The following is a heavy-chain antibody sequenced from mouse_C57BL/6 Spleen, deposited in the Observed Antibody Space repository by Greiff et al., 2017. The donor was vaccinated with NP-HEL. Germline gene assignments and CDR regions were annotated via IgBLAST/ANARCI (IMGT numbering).Heavy chain of an antibody. CDR2: IDPENGDT. J-gene: IGHJ3*01. D-gene: IGHD6-1*01. CDR3: NSAWFAY. V-gene: IGHV14-4*01. CDR1: GFNIKDDY. Sequence: EVQLVESGAELVRPGASVKLSCTASGFNIKDDYMHWVKQRPEQGLEWIGWIDPENGDTEYASKFQGKATITADTSSNTAYLQLSSLTSEDTAVYYCNSAWFAYWGQGTLVTVSA.